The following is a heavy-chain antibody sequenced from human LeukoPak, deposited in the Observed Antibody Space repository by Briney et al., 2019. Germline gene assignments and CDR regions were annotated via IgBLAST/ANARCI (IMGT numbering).Heavy chain of an antibody. CDR2: INTSGST. CDR3: ARHGGVRWLEYFDY. CDR1: GGSISSYY. D-gene: IGHD6-19*01. V-gene: IGHV4-4*09. J-gene: IGHJ4*02. Sequence: SETLSLTCTVSGGSISSYYWSWIRQPPGKGLEWIGYINTSGSTNYNPSLKSRVTISVDTSKNQFSLKLSSVTAADTAVYYCARHGGVRWLEYFDYWGQGTLVTVSS.